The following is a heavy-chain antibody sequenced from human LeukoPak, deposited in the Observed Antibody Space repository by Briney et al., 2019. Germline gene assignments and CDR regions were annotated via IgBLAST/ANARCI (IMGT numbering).Heavy chain of an antibody. J-gene: IGHJ4*02. Sequence: GGSLRLSCAASGFTFSDHYMGWIRQGPGKGLEWVARIRNKANSYTTEYAASVEGRFTISRDDSKNSLYLQMNSLKTEDTAVYYCARYQLPVRYFDYWGQGTLVTVSS. V-gene: IGHV3-72*01. CDR1: GFTFSDHY. D-gene: IGHD2-2*01. CDR3: ARYQLPVRYFDY. CDR2: IRNKANSYTT.